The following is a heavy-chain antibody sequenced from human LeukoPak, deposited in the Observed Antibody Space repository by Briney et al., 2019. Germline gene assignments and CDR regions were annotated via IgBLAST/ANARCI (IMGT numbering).Heavy chain of an antibody. Sequence: SETLSLTCTVSGGSISSYYWSWIRQPPGKGLEWIGYIYYSGSTNYNPSLKSRVTISVDTSKNQFSLKLSSVTAADMAVYYCARTVVVMYYYYYMDVWGKGTTVTVSS. CDR3: ARTVVVMYYYYYMDV. V-gene: IGHV4-59*01. CDR1: GGSISSYY. D-gene: IGHD3-22*01. J-gene: IGHJ6*03. CDR2: IYYSGST.